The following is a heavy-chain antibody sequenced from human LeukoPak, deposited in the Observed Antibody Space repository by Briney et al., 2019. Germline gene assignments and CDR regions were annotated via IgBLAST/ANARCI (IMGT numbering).Heavy chain of an antibody. Sequence: GSSVKVSCKASGGTFSSYAISWVRQAPGQGLEWMGGIIPIFGTANYAQKFQGRVTITTDESTSTAYMELSSLRSEDTAVYYCARGNYYDSSGYSDFDYWGQGTLDTVSS. CDR1: GGTFSSYA. CDR2: IIPIFGTA. J-gene: IGHJ4*02. D-gene: IGHD3-22*01. CDR3: ARGNYYDSSGYSDFDY. V-gene: IGHV1-69*05.